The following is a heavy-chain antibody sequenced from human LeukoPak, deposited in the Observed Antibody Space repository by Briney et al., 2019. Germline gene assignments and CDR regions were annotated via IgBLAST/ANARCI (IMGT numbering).Heavy chain of an antibody. V-gene: IGHV3-53*01. CDR1: GFTFSSYA. Sequence: PGGSLRLSCAASGFTFSSYAMSWVRQAPGKGLEWVSVIYSGGSTYYADSVKGRFTISRGNSKNTLYLQMNSLRAEDTAVYYCARSMVANYYYYGMDVWGQGTTATVSS. CDR2: IYSGGST. J-gene: IGHJ6*02. CDR3: ARSMVANYYYYGMDV. D-gene: IGHD4/OR15-4a*01.